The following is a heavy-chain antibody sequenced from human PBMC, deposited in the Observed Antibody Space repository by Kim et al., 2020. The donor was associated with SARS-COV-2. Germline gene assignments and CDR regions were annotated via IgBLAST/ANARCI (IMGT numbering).Heavy chain of an antibody. CDR1: GFTFSDYY. V-gene: IGHV3-11*01. D-gene: IGHD3-10*01. J-gene: IGHJ6*02. Sequence: GGSLRLSCAASGFTFSDYYMSWIRQAPGKGLEWVSYISSSGSTIYYADSVKGRFTISRDNAKNSLYLQMNSLRAEDTAVYYCASFFPYGSGGSLLYYYYGMDVWGQGTTVTVSS. CDR2: ISSSGSTI. CDR3: ASFFPYGSGGSLLYYYYGMDV.